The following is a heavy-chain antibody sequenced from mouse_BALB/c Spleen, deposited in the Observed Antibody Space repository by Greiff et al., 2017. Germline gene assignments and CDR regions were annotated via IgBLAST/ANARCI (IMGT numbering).Heavy chain of an antibody. CDR3: ARWLLHFDY. CDR2: ISYSGST. Sequence: EVKVEESGPGLVKPSQSLSLTCTVTGYSITSDYAWNWIRQFPGNKLEWMGYISYSGSTSYNPSLKSRISITRDTSKNQFFLQLNSVTTEDTATYYCARWLLHFDYWGQGTTLTVSS. D-gene: IGHD2-3*01. V-gene: IGHV3-2*02. J-gene: IGHJ2*01. CDR1: GYSITSDYA.